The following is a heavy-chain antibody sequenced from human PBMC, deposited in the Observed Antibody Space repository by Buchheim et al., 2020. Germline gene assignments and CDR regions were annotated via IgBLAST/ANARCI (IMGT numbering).Heavy chain of an antibody. Sequence: EVQLVESGGGLVQPGGSLRLSCAASGFTFSSYWMHWVRQAPGKGLVWVSRINSDGSSTYYADSVRGRFTISRDNTNNTVYLQMNSLRAEDTAVYYCARPYRSGWYPENWFDPWGQGTL. CDR2: INSDGSST. CDR1: GFTFSSYW. V-gene: IGHV3-74*01. J-gene: IGHJ5*02. CDR3: ARPYRSGWYPENWFDP. D-gene: IGHD6-19*01.